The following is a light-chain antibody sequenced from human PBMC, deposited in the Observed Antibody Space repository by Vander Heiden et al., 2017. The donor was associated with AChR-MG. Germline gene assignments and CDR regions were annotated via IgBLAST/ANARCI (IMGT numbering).Light chain of an antibody. V-gene: IGKV3-11*01. Sequence: EIVLTKSPATLSLSPGESATLSCRASQSVSSYLAWYQQKPGLAPRLLIYDASNRATGIPARFSGSASGTDFTLTISILEPEDIAVYYCQLGSNWPNTFGQRTRQEIK. CDR3: QLGSNWPNT. CDR2: DAS. J-gene: IGKJ5*01. CDR1: QSVSSY.